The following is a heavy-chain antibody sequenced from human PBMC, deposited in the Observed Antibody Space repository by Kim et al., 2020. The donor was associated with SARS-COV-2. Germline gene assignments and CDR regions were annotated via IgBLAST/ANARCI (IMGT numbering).Heavy chain of an antibody. CDR1: GGTFSSYA. Sequence: SVKVSCKASGGTFSSYAISWVRQAPGQGLEWMGRIIPILGIANYAQKFQGRVTITADKSTSTAYMELSSLRSEDTAVYYCSREGVSMGIYDSSGYLVPYYFDYWGQGTLVTVSS. D-gene: IGHD3-22*01. V-gene: IGHV1-69*04. CDR3: SREGVSMGIYDSSGYLVPYYFDY. J-gene: IGHJ4*02. CDR2: IIPILGIA.